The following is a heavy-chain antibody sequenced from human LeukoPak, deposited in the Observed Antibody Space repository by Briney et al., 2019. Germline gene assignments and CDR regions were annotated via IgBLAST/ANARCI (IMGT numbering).Heavy chain of an antibody. CDR1: GFIFKKYW. V-gene: IGHV3-7*01. Sequence: PGGSLRLSCAASGFIFKKYWMNWVRQVPGKGLECLANIKEDGNETYYADSVKGRFTISRDNPKNLLFLQINSLRVEDTAVYYCASRGTTGGAFDIWGQGTMVTVSS. CDR3: ASRGTTGGAFDI. CDR2: IKEDGNET. J-gene: IGHJ3*02. D-gene: IGHD4-17*01.